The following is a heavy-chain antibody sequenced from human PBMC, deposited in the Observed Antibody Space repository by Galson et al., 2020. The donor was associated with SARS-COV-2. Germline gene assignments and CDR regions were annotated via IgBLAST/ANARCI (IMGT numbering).Heavy chain of an antibody. J-gene: IGHJ4*02. CDR1: GFTFSSYG. D-gene: IGHD3-3*01. CDR3: AKDSGTPDGFITIFGVVALDYFDY. CDR2: ISYDGSNK. V-gene: IGHV3-30*18. Sequence: GESLKISCAASGFTFSSYGMHWVRQAPGKGLEWVAVISYDGSNKYYADSVKGRFTISRDNSKNTLYLQMNSLRAEDTAVYYCAKDSGTPDGFITIFGVVALDYFDYWGQGTLVTVSS.